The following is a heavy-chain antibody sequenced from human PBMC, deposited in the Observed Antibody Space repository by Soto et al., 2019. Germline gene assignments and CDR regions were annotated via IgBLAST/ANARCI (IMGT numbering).Heavy chain of an antibody. Sequence: QVQLQESGPGLVKPSQTLSLTCTVSGGSISSGDYYWSWIRQPPGKGLEWIGYINYSGSTYYNPSLKSRVTISVDTSKNQFSLKLSSVTAADTAVYYCARDPRGYCSGGSCHYGMDVWGQGTTVTVSS. D-gene: IGHD2-15*01. CDR3: ARDPRGYCSGGSCHYGMDV. J-gene: IGHJ6*02. CDR2: INYSGST. CDR1: GGSISSGDYY. V-gene: IGHV4-30-4*01.